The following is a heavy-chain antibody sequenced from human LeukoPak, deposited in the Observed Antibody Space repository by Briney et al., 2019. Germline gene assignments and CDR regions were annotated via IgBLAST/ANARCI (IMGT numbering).Heavy chain of an antibody. CDR1: GGSISSYY. D-gene: IGHD3-16*02. CDR2: IYYSGST. CDR3: ARQGDYVWGSYRYNAFDI. V-gene: IGHV4-59*08. Sequence: SETLSLTCTVSGGSISSYYWSWIRQPPGKGLEWIGYIYYSGSTNYNPSLKSRVTISVDTSKNQFSLKLSSVTAADTAVYYCARQGDYVWGSYRYNAFDIWGQGTMVTVSS. J-gene: IGHJ3*02.